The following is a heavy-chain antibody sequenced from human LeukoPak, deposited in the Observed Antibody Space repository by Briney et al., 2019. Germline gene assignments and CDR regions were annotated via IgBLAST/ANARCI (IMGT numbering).Heavy chain of an antibody. V-gene: IGHV4-59*01. CDR2: ISYSGST. CDR1: GGSISSYY. D-gene: IGHD5-12*01. CDR3: ARGFDSKSTYFDY. Sequence: PSETLSLTCTVSGGSISSYYRNWIRQPPGKGLEWIGYISYSGSTNYNPSLKSRVTISLDTSKNQFSLKLRSATDADTAVYYCARGFDSKSTYFDYWGQGTLVTVSS. J-gene: IGHJ4*02.